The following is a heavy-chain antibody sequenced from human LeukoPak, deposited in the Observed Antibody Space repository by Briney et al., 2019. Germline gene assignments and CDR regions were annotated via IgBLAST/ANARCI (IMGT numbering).Heavy chain of an antibody. V-gene: IGHV3-20*04. J-gene: IGHJ4*02. Sequence: GGSLRLSCAASGFTFSSYGMSWVRQAPGKGLEWVSGINRNGDSIGYADSVQGRFTISRDNAKKSLYLQMNSLRAEDTALYYCARGISGYYYPFDYWGQGTLVTVSS. CDR1: GFTFSSYG. CDR3: ARGISGYYYPFDY. CDR2: INRNGDSI. D-gene: IGHD3-22*01.